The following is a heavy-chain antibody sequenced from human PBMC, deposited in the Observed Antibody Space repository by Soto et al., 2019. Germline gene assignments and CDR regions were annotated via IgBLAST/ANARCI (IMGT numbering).Heavy chain of an antibody. CDR2: IYSGGST. CDR1: GFTFNDYW. J-gene: IGHJ4*02. Sequence: PGGSLRLSCAASGFTFNDYWMTWVRQAPGWGLEWVSVIYSGGSTYYADSVKGRFTISRDNSKNTLYLQMNSLRAEDTAVYYCARVNEKEAGYPNYFDYWGQGTLVTVSS. CDR3: ARVNEKEAGYPNYFDY. V-gene: IGHV3-66*01. D-gene: IGHD3-9*01.